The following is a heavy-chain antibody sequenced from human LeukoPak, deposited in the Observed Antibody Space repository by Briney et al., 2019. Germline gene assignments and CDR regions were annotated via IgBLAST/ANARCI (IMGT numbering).Heavy chain of an antibody. Sequence: GESLKISCKGSGYSFTSYWIGWVRQMPGKGLEWMGIIYPGDSDTGYSPSFQGQVTISADKSISTAYLQWSSLKASDTAMYYCARHQYDFWSGYHPSDYWGQGTLVTVSS. CDR3: ARHQYDFWSGYHPSDY. CDR2: IYPGDSDT. D-gene: IGHD3-3*01. CDR1: GYSFTSYW. V-gene: IGHV5-51*01. J-gene: IGHJ4*02.